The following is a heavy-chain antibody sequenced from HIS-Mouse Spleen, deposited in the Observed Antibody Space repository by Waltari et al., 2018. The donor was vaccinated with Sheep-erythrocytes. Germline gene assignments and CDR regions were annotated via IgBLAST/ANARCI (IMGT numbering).Heavy chain of an antibody. D-gene: IGHD3-3*01. J-gene: IGHJ4*02. CDR1: AGSISSSSYY. Sequence: QLQLQESGPGLVKPSETLSLTCTVSAGSISSSSYYWAWIRQPPGKGLEWIGSIYYSGSTYYNPSLKSRVTISVDTSKNQFSLKLSSVTAADTAVYYCARDEGTYYDFWSGYPPSYYFDYWGQGTLVTVSS. V-gene: IGHV4-39*07. CDR3: ARDEGTYYDFWSGYPPSYYFDY. CDR2: IYYSGST.